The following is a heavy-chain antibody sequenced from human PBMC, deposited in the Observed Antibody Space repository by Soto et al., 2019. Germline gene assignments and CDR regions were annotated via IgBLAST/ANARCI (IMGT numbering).Heavy chain of an antibody. D-gene: IGHD3-10*01. Sequence: ASVKVSCKASGYAFSFGFSWVRPAPGQGLEWMGWISASDCSTNSAQKFRGRISLTTDTSTNTAYLDLLSLTSDDTAVYFCATYYFGSGSYYRFDNWGQGALVTVSS. J-gene: IGHJ4*02. CDR2: ISASDCST. CDR3: ATYYFGSGSYYRFDN. V-gene: IGHV1-18*01. CDR1: GYAFSFG.